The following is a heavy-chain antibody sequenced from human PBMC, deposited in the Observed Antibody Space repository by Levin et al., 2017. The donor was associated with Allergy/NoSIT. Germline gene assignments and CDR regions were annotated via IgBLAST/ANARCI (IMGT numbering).Heavy chain of an antibody. V-gene: IGHV3-74*01. D-gene: IGHD6-19*01. CDR2: INSDGTNI. Sequence: GESLKISCEASGFTFRSYWMHWVRQAPGKGLVWVSRINSDGTNINYADSVKGRFTISRDNAKNMLYLQMNSLRAEDTAVYYCVRVPYLVAVSAFDIWGQGTMVTVSS. CDR1: GFTFRSYW. J-gene: IGHJ3*02. CDR3: VRVPYLVAVSAFDI.